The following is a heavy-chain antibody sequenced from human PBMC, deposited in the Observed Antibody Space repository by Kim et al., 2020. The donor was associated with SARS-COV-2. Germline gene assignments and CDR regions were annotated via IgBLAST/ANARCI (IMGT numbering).Heavy chain of an antibody. Sequence: SETLSLTCAVSGGSISSGGYSWSWIRQPPGKGLEWIGYIYYSGSTYYNPSLKGRGTISVDRSKNQFSLKLSSVTAADTAGYYCPRGYGSGGPYGMDVWGPGTTVTVPS. CDR3: PRGYGSGGPYGMDV. CDR1: GGSISSGGYS. V-gene: IGHV4-30-2*01. CDR2: IYYSGST. J-gene: IGHJ6*02. D-gene: IGHD3-10*01.